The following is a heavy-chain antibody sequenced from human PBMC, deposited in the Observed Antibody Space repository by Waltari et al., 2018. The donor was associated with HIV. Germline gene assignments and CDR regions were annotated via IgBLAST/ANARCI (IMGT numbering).Heavy chain of an antibody. CDR3: ARITIFGVVNDYGMDV. J-gene: IGHJ6*02. CDR2: IKQDGSEK. Sequence: EVQLVESGGGWVQPGGPLSRSCAPSGFTFSSNWLGWVRQAPGKGLEWVANIKQDGSEKYYVDSVKGRFTISRDNAKNSLYLQMNSLRAEDTAVYYCARITIFGVVNDYGMDVWGQGTTVTVSS. V-gene: IGHV3-7*01. D-gene: IGHD3-3*01. CDR1: GFTFSSNW.